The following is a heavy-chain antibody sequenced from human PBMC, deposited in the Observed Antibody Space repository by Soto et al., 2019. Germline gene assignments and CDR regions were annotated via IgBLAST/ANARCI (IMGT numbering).Heavy chain of an antibody. CDR2: INTYNGNT. CDR1: GYSFTRYG. J-gene: IGHJ6*02. CDR3: ALVEVYVTPSPQDV. V-gene: IGHV1-18*01. Sequence: QVQLVQSRAEVKNPGASVKVSCKASGYSFTRYGIAWARQAPGQGLEWMGWINTYNGNTNYAQNLQGIVPLPTDPATSTAYMELTSLRSNDTDIYYCALVEVYVTPSPQDVWGQGTTVIVSS. D-gene: IGHD2-8*02.